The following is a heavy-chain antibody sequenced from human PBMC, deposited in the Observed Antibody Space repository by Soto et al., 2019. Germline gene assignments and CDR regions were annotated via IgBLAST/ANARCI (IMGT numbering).Heavy chain of an antibody. V-gene: IGHV3-23*01. CDR1: GFTFSNYA. Sequence: PGGSLRLSCAASGFTFSNYAMNWVRQAPGKGLEWVSIIGGIGQYTFYADSVKGRFTFSRDNSKNTMYLEMNNLRAEDTAIYFCAKGGTSHIYGIDVRGPGTTVTVSS. CDR3: AKGGTSHIYGIDV. CDR2: IGGIGQYT. D-gene: IGHD3-16*01. J-gene: IGHJ6*02.